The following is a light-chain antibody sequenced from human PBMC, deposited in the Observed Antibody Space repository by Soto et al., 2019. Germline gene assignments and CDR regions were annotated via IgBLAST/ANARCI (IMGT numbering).Light chain of an antibody. CDR1: QSVNSY. CDR3: QQYTNWPSWT. J-gene: IGKJ1*01. Sequence: EKVMTQSPATLSMSPGERATLSCRASQSVNSYLAWYQQKPGQAPRLLIYGASTRATGIPARFSGSGSGPEFTLTISSLQSEDFAVYYCQQYTNWPSWTFGQGTKVEIK. V-gene: IGKV3-15*01. CDR2: GAS.